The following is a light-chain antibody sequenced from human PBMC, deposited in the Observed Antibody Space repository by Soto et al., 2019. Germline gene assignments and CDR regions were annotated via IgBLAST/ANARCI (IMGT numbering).Light chain of an antibody. V-gene: IGKV3-11*01. J-gene: IGKJ4*01. CDR2: DAS. CDR3: QKRSNWPLT. CDR1: QSVSSY. Sequence: EIVLTQSPATLSLSPGERATLSCRASQSVSSYLAWYQQNPGQAPSLLIYDASNRATGIPARFSGSGSGTDFTLTISSLEPEDFAVYYCQKRSNWPLTFGGGTKVEIK.